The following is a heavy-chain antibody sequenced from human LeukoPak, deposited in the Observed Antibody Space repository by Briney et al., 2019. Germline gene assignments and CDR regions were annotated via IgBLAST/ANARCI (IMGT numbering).Heavy chain of an antibody. D-gene: IGHD6-19*01. J-gene: IGHJ6*03. V-gene: IGHV3-23*01. CDR1: GFTFSSYA. Sequence: PGGSLRLSCAASGFTFSSYAMSWVRQAPGKGLEWVSAISGSGGSTYYADSVKGRFTISRDNSKNTLYLQMNSLRAEDTAVYYCAKDPDVYSSGWYFWYYYMDVWGKGTTVTVSS. CDR2: ISGSGGST. CDR3: AKDPDVYSSGWYFWYYYMDV.